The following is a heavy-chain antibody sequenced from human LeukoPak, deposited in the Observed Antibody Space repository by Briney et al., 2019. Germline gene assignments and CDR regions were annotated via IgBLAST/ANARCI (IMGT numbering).Heavy chain of an antibody. D-gene: IGHD3-22*01. CDR1: GYTFTSYY. J-gene: IGHJ4*02. CDR2: INPSGGST. Sequence: ASVKVSCKASGYTFTSYYMHWVRQAPGQGLEWMGIINPSGGSTSYAQKFQGRVTMTRDTSTSTVYMELSSLRSEDTAVYYCASREYDNSNYYLYYFDYWGQGTLVTVSS. V-gene: IGHV1-46*01. CDR3: ASREYDNSNYYLYYFDY.